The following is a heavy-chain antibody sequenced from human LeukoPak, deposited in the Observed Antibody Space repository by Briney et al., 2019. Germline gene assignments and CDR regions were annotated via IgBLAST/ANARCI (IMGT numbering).Heavy chain of an antibody. V-gene: IGHV4-59*01. CDR1: GGSISSYY. J-gene: IGHJ4*02. CDR2: IYYSGST. CDR3: ARVGYSGYDIDY. Sequence: SETLSLTCTVSGGSISSYYWSWIRQPPGKGLEWIGYIYYSGSTKYNPSLKSRVTISVDTSKNQFSLKLSSVTAAGTAVYYCARVGYSGYDIDYWGQGTLVTVSS. D-gene: IGHD5-12*01.